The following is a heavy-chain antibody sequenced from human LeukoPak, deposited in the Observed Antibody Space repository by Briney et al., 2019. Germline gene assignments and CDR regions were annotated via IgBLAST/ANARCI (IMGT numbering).Heavy chain of an antibody. V-gene: IGHV4-34*01. CDR3: ARWDYYYYMDV. J-gene: IGHJ6*03. CDR2: INHSGST. Sequence: SETLSLTCAVYGGSFSGYYWSWIRQPPGKGLEWIGEINHSGSTNYNPSLKSRVTISVDTSKNQFSLKLSSVTAADTAVYYCARWDYYYYMDVWGKGTTVTASS. CDR1: GGSFSGYY.